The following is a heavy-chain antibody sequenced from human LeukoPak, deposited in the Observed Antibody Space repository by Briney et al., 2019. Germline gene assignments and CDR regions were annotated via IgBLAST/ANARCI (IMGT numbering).Heavy chain of an antibody. Sequence: SVKVSCKASGGTFSNYAISWVRQAPGQGLEWMGGIIPIFGTANYAQKFRGRVTITADKSTRTAYMELSRLRSDDTAVYYCARDREYSYGYSFDYWGQGTLVTVSS. D-gene: IGHD5-18*01. V-gene: IGHV1-69*06. J-gene: IGHJ4*02. CDR2: IIPIFGTA. CDR1: GGTFSNYA. CDR3: ARDREYSYGYSFDY.